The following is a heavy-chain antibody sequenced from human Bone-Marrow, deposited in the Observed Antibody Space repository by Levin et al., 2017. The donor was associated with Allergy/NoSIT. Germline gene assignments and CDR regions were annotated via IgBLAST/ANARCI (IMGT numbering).Heavy chain of an antibody. CDR3: ARRLRSCTDGLCYTDEYGMDV. D-gene: IGHD2-8*01. CDR1: GFTFSDYY. CDR2: ISRSSNTI. Sequence: GGSLRLSCAASGFTFSDYYMSWIRQAPGKGLDWVSCISRSSNTIYYADSVKGRFTISRDNAKNSLYLQMNSLRAEDTAVYFCARRLRSCTDGLCYTDEYGMDVWGQGTTVTVSS. V-gene: IGHV3-11*01. J-gene: IGHJ6*02.